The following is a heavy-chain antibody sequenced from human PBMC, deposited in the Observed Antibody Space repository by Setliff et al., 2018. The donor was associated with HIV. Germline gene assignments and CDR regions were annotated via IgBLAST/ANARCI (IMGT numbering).Heavy chain of an antibody. V-gene: IGHV4-39*01. D-gene: IGHD3-3*01. CDR2: IYHTEST. CDR3: ARSIVPVASGYYYFEY. Sequence: SETLSLTCTVSGGSINSTSYYWGWIRQPPGNGLEWIGSIYHTESTNYNPSLKSRVTISVDTSKNQFSLRLSSVAAGDTAVYYCARSIVPVASGYYYFEYWGQGTLVTVSS. J-gene: IGHJ4*02. CDR1: GGSINSTSYY.